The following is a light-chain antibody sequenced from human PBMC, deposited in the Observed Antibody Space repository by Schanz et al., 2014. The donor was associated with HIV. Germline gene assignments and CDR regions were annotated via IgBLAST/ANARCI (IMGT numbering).Light chain of an antibody. CDR1: SGDVGSYNY. V-gene: IGLV2-8*01. J-gene: IGLJ2*01. CDR3: SSSAGSDNLV. Sequence: QSALTQPASVSGSPGQSISISCTGTSGDVGSYNYVSWYQQHPGKAPKLMIYDVSERPSGVPDRFSGSKSGNTASLTASGLQADDEADYYCSSSAGSDNLVFGGGTKLTVL. CDR2: DVS.